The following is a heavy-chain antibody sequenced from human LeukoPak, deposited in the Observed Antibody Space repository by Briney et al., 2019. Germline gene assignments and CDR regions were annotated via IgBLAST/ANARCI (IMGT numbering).Heavy chain of an antibody. Sequence: SETLSPTCIVSGDSVSNGNYYWSWLRQPPGKALEWIGYIYYTGSTYYNPSLEGRVTISVDTSRNHFSVKLNSVTAADTAVYYCARSQNYYGSGDYWSQGTLVTVFS. D-gene: IGHD3-10*01. CDR1: GDSVSNGNYY. CDR2: IYYTGST. V-gene: IGHV4-61*03. J-gene: IGHJ4*02. CDR3: ARSQNYYGSGDY.